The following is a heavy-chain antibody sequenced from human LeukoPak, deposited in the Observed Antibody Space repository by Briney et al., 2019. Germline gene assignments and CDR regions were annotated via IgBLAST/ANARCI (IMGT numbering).Heavy chain of an antibody. J-gene: IGHJ4*02. CDR3: ARLDCSSTSCYNY. CDR2: INGEATST. CDR1: GFTFIGYA. D-gene: IGHD2-2*02. Sequence: GGSLRLSCAASGFTFIGYAMSWVRQVPGKGLEWVSAINGEATSTFYAESVKGRFTISRDNSKNTLYLQMNSLRAEDTAVYYCARLDCSSTSCYNYWGQGTLVTVSS. V-gene: IGHV3-23*01.